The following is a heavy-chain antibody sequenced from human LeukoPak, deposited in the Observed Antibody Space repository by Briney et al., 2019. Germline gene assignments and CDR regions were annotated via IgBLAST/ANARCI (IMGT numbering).Heavy chain of an antibody. J-gene: IGHJ4*02. D-gene: IGHD3-22*01. CDR1: GFTFSSYG. V-gene: IGHV3-23*01. CDR2: ISGSGGST. Sequence: PGGSLRLSCAASGFTFSSYGMSWVRQAPGKGLEWVSAISGSGGSTYYADSVKGRFTISRDNSKNTLYLQMNSLRAEDTAVYYCAKGYYYDSSGYQSFDYWGQGTLVTVSS. CDR3: AKGYYYDSSGYQSFDY.